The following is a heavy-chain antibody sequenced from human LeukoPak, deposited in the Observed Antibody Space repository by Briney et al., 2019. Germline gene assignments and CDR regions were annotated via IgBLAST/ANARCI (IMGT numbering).Heavy chain of an antibody. D-gene: IGHD4-17*01. V-gene: IGHV3-74*01. CDR2: INSDGSST. CDR1: GFTFSSYW. J-gene: IGHJ4*02. Sequence: PGGSLRLSCAASGFTFSSYWMHWVRQAPGKGLVWVSRINSDGSSTSYADSVKGRFTISRDNAKNSLYLQMNSLRTEDTAVYYCASRHPYDYGDQRHWGQGTLVTVSS. CDR3: ASRHPYDYGDQRH.